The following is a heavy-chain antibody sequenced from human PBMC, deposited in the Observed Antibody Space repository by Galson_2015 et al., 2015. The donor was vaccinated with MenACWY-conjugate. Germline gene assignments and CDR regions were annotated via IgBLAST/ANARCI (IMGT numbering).Heavy chain of an antibody. CDR2: ISSSSSYT. Sequence: SLRLSCAASGFTFSDYYMSWIRQAPGKGLEWVSYISSSSSYTNYADSVKGRFTTSRDNAKNSLYLQMNSLRAEDTAVYYCARVPTYYYDSSGYAGWGQGTLVTVSS. J-gene: IGHJ4*02. CDR1: GFTFSDYY. CDR3: ARVPTYYYDSSGYAG. D-gene: IGHD3-22*01. V-gene: IGHV3-11*05.